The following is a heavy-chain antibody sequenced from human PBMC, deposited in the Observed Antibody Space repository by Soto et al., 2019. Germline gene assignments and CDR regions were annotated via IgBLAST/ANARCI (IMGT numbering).Heavy chain of an antibody. J-gene: IGHJ4*02. Sequence: ASVKVSCKASGYTFTGYYMHWVRQAPGQGLEWMGWINPNSGGTNYAQKFQGRVTMTRDTSISTAYMELSRLRSDDTAVYYCAINEDYYDSSGYYNYWGQGTLVTV. V-gene: IGHV1-2*02. D-gene: IGHD3-22*01. CDR1: GYTFTGYY. CDR3: AINEDYYDSSGYYNY. CDR2: INPNSGGT.